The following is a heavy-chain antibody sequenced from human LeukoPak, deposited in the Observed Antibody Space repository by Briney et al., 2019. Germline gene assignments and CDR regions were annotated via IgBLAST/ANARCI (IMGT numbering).Heavy chain of an antibody. D-gene: IGHD1-26*01. CDR1: GYSFSNYW. J-gene: IGHJ4*02. V-gene: IGHV5-51*01. Sequence: GESLKISCKGSGYSFSNYWIGWVRQMPGKGLEWMGIIYPGDSDTRYSPDFQGQVTISADKSISTAYLQWSSLKASDTAMYYCAIRYSGSYNDYWGQGTLVTVSS. CDR2: IYPGDSDT. CDR3: AIRYSGSYNDY.